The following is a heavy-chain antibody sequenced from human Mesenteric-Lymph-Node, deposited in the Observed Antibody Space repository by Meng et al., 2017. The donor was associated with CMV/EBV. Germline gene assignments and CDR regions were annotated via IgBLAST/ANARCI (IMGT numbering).Heavy chain of an antibody. Sequence: SETLSLTCAVYGGSFSGYYWSWIRQPPGKGLEWIGTFYHGGRTYYNPSLKSRVTISVDTSKNQFSLKLNSVTAADTGVFYCARERGGYYGSGSYNRKYYFDYWGHGMLVTVSS. CDR3: ARERGGYYGSGSYNRKYYFDY. CDR1: GGSFSGYY. V-gene: IGHV4-34*01. CDR2: FYHGGRT. D-gene: IGHD3-10*01. J-gene: IGHJ4*01.